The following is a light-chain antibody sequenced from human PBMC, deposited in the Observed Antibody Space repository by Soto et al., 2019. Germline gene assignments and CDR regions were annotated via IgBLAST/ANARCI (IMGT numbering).Light chain of an antibody. V-gene: IGKV3-20*01. CDR1: QRVYSN. Sequence: EILMTHSPDTLSVSPWESATLSCRASQRVYSNLAWYQQRPGQAPRLLIYGASSRATGIPDRFSGSGSGTDFTLTISRLEPEDFAVYYCQQYGSSPLNFGGGTKVDIK. CDR2: GAS. J-gene: IGKJ4*01. CDR3: QQYGSSPLN.